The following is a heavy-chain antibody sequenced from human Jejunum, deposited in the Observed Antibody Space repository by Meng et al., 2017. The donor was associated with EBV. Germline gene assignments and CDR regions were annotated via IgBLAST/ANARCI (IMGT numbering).Heavy chain of an antibody. CDR2: IRNKVNSNTT. D-gene: IGHD2-2*01. J-gene: IGHJ4*02. Sequence: EGELVESGGGVLQPGGSLRIACAASGFTVSDHYMEWVRQAPWKGLEWLGRIRNKVNSNTTQYAASVKGRFTISRDDSKNSLYLQMNSLKTEDTAVYYCAQVGVPAAEGGHWGQGTLVTVSS. CDR1: GFTVSDHY. CDR3: AQVGVPAAEGGH. V-gene: IGHV3-72*01.